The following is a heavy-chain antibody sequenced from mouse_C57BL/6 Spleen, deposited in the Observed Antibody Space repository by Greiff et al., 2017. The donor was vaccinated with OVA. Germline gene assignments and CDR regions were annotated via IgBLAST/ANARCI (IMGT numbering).Heavy chain of an antibody. CDR1: GYTFTDYY. D-gene: IGHD1-1*01. CDR2: INPNNGGT. V-gene: IGHV1-26*01. J-gene: IGHJ1*03. Sequence: EVQLQQSGPELVKPGASVKISCKASGYTFTDYYMNWVKQSHGKSLEWIGDINPNNGGTSYNQKFKGKATLTVDKSSSTAYMELRSLTSEDSAVYDCARPFYYGSSHGYFDVWGTGTTVTVSS. CDR3: ARPFYYGSSHGYFDV.